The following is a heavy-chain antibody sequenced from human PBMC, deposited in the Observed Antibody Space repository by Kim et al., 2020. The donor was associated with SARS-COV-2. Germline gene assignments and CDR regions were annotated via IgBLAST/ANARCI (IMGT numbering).Heavy chain of an antibody. J-gene: IGHJ5*02. Sequence: SETLSLTCTVSGGSISSYYWSWIRQPPGKGLEWIGYIYYSGSTNYTPSLKSRVTISVDTSKNQFSLKLSSVTAADTAVYYCARATEIGYCSGGSCYSLWFDPWGQGTLVTVSS. D-gene: IGHD2-15*01. CDR1: GGSISSYY. CDR3: ARATEIGYCSGGSCYSLWFDP. CDR2: IYYSGST. V-gene: IGHV4-59*01.